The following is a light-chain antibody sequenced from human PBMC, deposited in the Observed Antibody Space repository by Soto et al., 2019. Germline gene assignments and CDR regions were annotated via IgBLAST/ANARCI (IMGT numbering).Light chain of an antibody. CDR2: ENT. V-gene: IGLV1-40*01. J-gene: IGLJ1*01. CDR1: SSDIGAGFD. CDR3: ASYSRSNTPFV. Sequence: QSVLTQPPSVSGAPGQTVTISCTGSSSDIGAGFDVHWYYQVPGTAPKLLVPENTSRPAGVSGRLSASKSGISASLAITGLQAEDEADHYCASYSRSNTPFVFGSGTKVTVL.